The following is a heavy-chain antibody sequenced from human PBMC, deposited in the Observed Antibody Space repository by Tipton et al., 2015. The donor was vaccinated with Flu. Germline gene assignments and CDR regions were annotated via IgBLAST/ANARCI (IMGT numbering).Heavy chain of an antibody. Sequence: TLSLTCTVSGGSISSYYWSWIRQPPGKGLEWIGRIYTSGSTNYNPSLKTRVTISVDTSKNQFSLKLSFVTAADTAVYYCARDDGDYGSESYHYYYGMDVWGQGTTVTVSS. CDR1: GGSISSYY. CDR3: ARDDGDYGSESYHYYYGMDV. CDR2: IYTSGST. D-gene: IGHD3-10*01. J-gene: IGHJ6*02. V-gene: IGHV4-4*08.